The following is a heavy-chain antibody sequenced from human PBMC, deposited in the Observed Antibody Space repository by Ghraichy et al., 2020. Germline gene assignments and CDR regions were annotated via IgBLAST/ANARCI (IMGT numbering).Heavy chain of an antibody. CDR1: GYTFTTYG. CDR3: TRTYSSGLIGH. Sequence: ASVKVSCKASGYTFTTYGISWVRQAPGQGLEWMGWISADNGNTKYAQKFQGRVSMTTETSTTTAYMELRSLRSDDTALYYCTRTYSSGLIGHWGQGTLVTVSS. CDR2: ISADNGNT. J-gene: IGHJ4*02. V-gene: IGHV1-18*01. D-gene: IGHD6-19*01.